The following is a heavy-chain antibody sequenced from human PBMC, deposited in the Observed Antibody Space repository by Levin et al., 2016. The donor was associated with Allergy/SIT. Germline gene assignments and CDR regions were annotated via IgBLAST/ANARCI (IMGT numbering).Heavy chain of an antibody. Sequence: ASVKVSCKASGYTFTGYYMHWVRQAPGQGLEWMGWINPNSGGTNYAQKFQGWVTMTRDTSISTAYMELSRLRSDDTAVYYCARGEDGYNATTAGGDAFDIWGQGTMVTVSS. CDR3: ARGEDGYNATTAGGDAFDI. CDR2: INPNSGGT. V-gene: IGHV1-2*04. J-gene: IGHJ3*02. D-gene: IGHD5-24*01. CDR1: GYTFTGYY.